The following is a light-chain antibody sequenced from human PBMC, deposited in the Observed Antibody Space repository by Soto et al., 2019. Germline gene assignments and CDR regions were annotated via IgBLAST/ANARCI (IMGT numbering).Light chain of an antibody. CDR1: SSNIGSNT. J-gene: IGLJ2*01. CDR3: AAWDDSLNGPGVV. CDR2: SNN. V-gene: IGLV1-44*01. Sequence: QAVVTQPPSASGTPGQRVTISCSGSSSNIGSNTVNWYQQLPGTAPKLLIYSNNQRPSGVPDRFSGSKSGTSASLAISGLQSEDEADDYCAAWDDSLNGPGVVFGGGTKVTAL.